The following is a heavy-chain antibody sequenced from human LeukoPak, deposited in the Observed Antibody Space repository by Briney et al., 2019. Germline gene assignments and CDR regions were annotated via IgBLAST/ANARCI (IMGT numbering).Heavy chain of an antibody. CDR2: ISAYNGNT. CDR1: GYTFTSYG. Sequence: ASVKVSCKASGYTFTSYGISWVRQAPGQGLEWMGWISAYNGNTNYAQKLQGRVTMTTDTSTSTAYMELRSLRSDDTAVYYCARGRSSLRYCSSTSCYADYYYYGMDVWGQGTTVTVSS. V-gene: IGHV1-18*01. D-gene: IGHD2-2*01. CDR3: ARGRSSLRYCSSTSCYADYYYYGMDV. J-gene: IGHJ6*02.